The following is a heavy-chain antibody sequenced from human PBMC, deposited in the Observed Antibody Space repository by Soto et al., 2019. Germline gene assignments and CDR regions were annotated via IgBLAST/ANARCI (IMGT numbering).Heavy chain of an antibody. D-gene: IGHD4-17*01. Sequence: QAHLVQSGPEVKKPGASVKVSCKGSGYIFTSYGIAWVRQAPGQGLEWMGWISAHNGKTEYAQKFQGRVNVTRDTYTSTAYLELRSLRSDDTALYYCARGRYGDYWGQGALVTVSS. V-gene: IGHV1-18*01. CDR3: ARGRYGDY. J-gene: IGHJ4*02. CDR1: GYIFTSYG. CDR2: ISAHNGKT.